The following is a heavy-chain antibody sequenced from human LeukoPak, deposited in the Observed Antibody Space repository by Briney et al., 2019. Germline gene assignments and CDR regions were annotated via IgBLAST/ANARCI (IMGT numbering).Heavy chain of an antibody. CDR1: GGSFSGYY. Sequence: SETLSLTCAVYGGSFSGYYWSWIRQPPGKGLEWIGEINHSGSTNYNPSLKSRVTISVDTSKNRFSLKLSSVTAADTAVYYCASVCSSTSCYDYWGQGTLVTVSS. CDR3: ASVCSSTSCYDY. D-gene: IGHD2-2*01. V-gene: IGHV4-34*01. CDR2: INHSGST. J-gene: IGHJ4*02.